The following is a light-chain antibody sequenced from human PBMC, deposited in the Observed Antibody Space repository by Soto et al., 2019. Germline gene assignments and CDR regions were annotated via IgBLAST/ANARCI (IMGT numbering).Light chain of an antibody. V-gene: IGKV1-5*01. CDR3: PQYDNYST. CDR1: PSIGSW. J-gene: IGKJ1*01. Sequence: DIQMTQSPSTLSASVGDRVTITCRASPSIGSWLAWYQQKPGKAPKLLIYEASSLESGAPSRFSGSGSGTESTITITSLQPDDFENYHGPQYDNYSTFGQGTKVEIK. CDR2: EAS.